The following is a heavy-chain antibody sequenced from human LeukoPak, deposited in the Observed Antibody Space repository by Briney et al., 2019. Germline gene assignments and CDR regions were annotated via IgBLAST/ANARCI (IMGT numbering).Heavy chain of an antibody. CDR1: GFTFSSYS. D-gene: IGHD4-17*01. J-gene: IGHJ4*02. Sequence: PGGSLRLSCAASGFTFSSYSMNWVRQAPGKGLEWVSSISSSSSYIYYADSVKGRFTISRDNAKNSLYLQMNSLRAEDTAVYYCATLYYGDYAVKVPFGYWGQGTLVTVSS. V-gene: IGHV3-21*01. CDR2: ISSSSSYI. CDR3: ATLYYGDYAVKVPFGY.